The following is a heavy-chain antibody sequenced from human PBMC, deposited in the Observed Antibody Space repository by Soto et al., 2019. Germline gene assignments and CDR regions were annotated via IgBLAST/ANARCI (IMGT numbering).Heavy chain of an antibody. Sequence: GGSLRLSCAASGCTFSSHWMSWVRQAPGKGLEWVANIKHDGSETYYVDSVKGRFTISRDNAKNSLYLQMHSLRAEDTAVYYCARDDYNWARDYWGQGTLVTVSS. CDR3: ARDDYNWARDY. CDR1: GCTFSSHW. CDR2: IKHDGSET. J-gene: IGHJ4*02. D-gene: IGHD4-4*01. V-gene: IGHV3-7*01.